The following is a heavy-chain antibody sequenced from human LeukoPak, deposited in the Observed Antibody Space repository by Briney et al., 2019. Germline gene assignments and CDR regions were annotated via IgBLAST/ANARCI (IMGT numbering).Heavy chain of an antibody. V-gene: IGHV1-2*02. D-gene: IGHD1-14*01. J-gene: IGHJ4*02. Sequence: ASVKVSCKASGYTFTDYYIHWVRQAPGQGLEWMGWINPNGGGTNYAQKFQGRVTVTRDTSINTAYMELSSLRSDDTALYYCAGGITGGDYWGQGTLLTVSS. CDR1: GYTFTDYY. CDR2: INPNGGGT. CDR3: AGGITGGDY.